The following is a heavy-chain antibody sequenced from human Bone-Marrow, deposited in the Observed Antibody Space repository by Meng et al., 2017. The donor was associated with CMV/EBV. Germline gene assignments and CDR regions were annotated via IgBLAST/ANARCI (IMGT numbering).Heavy chain of an antibody. CDR1: GFTFSSYW. CDR3: AKEALGTIFGVDPFDY. CDR2: IRYDGSNK. D-gene: IGHD3-3*01. Sequence: GGSLSLSCADSGFTFSSYWMSWVRQAPGKGLEWVAFIRYDGSNKYYADSVKGRFTISRDNSKNTLYLQMNSLRAEDTAVYYCAKEALGTIFGVDPFDYWGQGTLVTVSS. V-gene: IGHV3-30*02. J-gene: IGHJ4*02.